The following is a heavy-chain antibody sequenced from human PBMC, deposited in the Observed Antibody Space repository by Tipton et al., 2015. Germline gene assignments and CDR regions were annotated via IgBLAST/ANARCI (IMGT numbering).Heavy chain of an antibody. CDR3: AKDGSALYCSSTSCKTPRLDYYYGLDV. CDR1: GFTFSDFY. J-gene: IGHJ6*02. D-gene: IGHD2-2*01. Sequence: SLRLSCAASGFTFSDFYMTWIRQAPGKGLEWISYISSTGVTIHYADSVKGRFTISRDNAKNSLYLQMNSLRVEDTAMYYCAKDGSALYCSSTSCKTPRLDYYYGLDVWGQGTTVTVSS. CDR2: ISSTGVTI. V-gene: IGHV3-11*04.